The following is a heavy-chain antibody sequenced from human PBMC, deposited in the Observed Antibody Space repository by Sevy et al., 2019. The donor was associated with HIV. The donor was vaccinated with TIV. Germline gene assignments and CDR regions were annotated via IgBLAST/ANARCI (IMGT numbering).Heavy chain of an antibody. CDR1: GFTVSNNY. Sequence: GGSLRLSCAASGFTVSNNYMNWVRQAPWKGLEWVSLIYSGGTTHYADSVKGRFTISRDHSKNTLYLQMNSLRAEDTAIYYCARDPPGIAATGGGWGQGTLVTVSS. V-gene: IGHV3-53*01. D-gene: IGHD6-13*01. J-gene: IGHJ4*02. CDR3: ARDPPGIAATGGG. CDR2: IYSGGTT.